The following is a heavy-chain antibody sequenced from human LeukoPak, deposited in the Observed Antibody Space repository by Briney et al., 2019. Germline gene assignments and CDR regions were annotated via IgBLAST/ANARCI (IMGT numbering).Heavy chain of an antibody. J-gene: IGHJ3*02. Sequence: GGSLRLTCADSEFSVGSNYMTWVRQAPGKGLEWVSLIYSGGSTYYADSVKGRFTISRDNSKNTLYLQMNSLRAEDTAVYYCARWFDVRNAFDIWGQGTMVTVSS. D-gene: IGHD1-14*01. CDR1: EFSVGSNY. CDR2: IYSGGST. V-gene: IGHV3-66*01. CDR3: ARWFDVRNAFDI.